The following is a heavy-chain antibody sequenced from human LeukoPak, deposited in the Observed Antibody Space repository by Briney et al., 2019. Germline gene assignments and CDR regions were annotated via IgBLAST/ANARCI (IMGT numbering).Heavy chain of an antibody. CDR1: GGSLSTYY. D-gene: IGHD3-22*01. V-gene: IGHV4-59*01. CDR3: ARCPADYYDSSGYYPNYFDY. CDR2: IYYSGTT. Sequence: SETLSLTCTVSGGSLSTYYWSWIRQPPGRGLGWIGYIYYSGTTNYNPSLKSRVRISVDTSKNQFSLKLSSVSAADTTVYYCARCPADYYDSSGYYPNYFDYWGQGTLVTVSS. J-gene: IGHJ4*02.